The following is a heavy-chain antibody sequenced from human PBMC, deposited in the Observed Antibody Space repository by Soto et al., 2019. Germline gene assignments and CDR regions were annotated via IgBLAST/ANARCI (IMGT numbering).Heavy chain of an antibody. CDR3: VRYCSTTLCNGVATRSFVY. CDR2: ISSSGYTV. Sequence: GGSLRLSCAASRFTFSTYEMNWVRQAPGKGLEWVSYISSSGYTVYYADPVKGRFTISRDNTRNSLYLQMNSLRDEDTALYYCVRYCSTTLCNGVATRSFVYWGQGTLVTVSS. V-gene: IGHV3-48*03. CDR1: RFTFSTYE. D-gene: IGHD2-2*01. J-gene: IGHJ4*02.